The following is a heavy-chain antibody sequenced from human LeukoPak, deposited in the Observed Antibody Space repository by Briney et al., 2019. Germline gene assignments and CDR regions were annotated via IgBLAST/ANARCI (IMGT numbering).Heavy chain of an antibody. J-gene: IGHJ4*02. CDR2: ISPWSDYI. D-gene: IGHD5-18*01. CDR1: GFDFSSYS. CDR3: ARGTVVDTAMVTNFDY. V-gene: IGHV3-21*01. Sequence: GGSLRLSCAASGFDFSSYSMNWVRQAPGKGLEWVSAISPWSDYIYYVDSVKGRFTISRDYAKNSLYLQMNSLRAEDTAVYYCARGTVVDTAMVTNFDYWGQGTLVTVSS.